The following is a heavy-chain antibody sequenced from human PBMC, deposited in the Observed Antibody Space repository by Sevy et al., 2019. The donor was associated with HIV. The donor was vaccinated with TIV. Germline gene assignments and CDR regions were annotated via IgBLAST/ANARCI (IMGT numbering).Heavy chain of an antibody. CDR1: GFTFNNNA. CDR2: VSNTGAST. CDR3: ARDGRYSDV. V-gene: IGHV3-23*01. Sequence: GGSLRLSCGASGFTFNNNAMSWIRQAPGKGLEWVSSVSNTGASTYYADSVKGRFTISRDNSKNTLYLQMNSLRAEDTAVYYCARDGRYSDVWGKGTTVTVSS. J-gene: IGHJ6*04. D-gene: IGHD2-21*01.